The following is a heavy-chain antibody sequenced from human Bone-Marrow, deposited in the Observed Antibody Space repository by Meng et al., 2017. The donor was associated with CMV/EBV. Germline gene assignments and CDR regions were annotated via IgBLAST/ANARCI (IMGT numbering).Heavy chain of an antibody. CDR2: INPNSGGT. V-gene: IGHV1-2*02. J-gene: IGHJ6*02. Sequence: ASVKVSCKASGYTFTGYYMHWVRQAPGQGLEWMGWINPNSGGTNYAQKFQGRVTMTRDTSISTAYMELSRLRSDDTAVYYCARATYGGYYYYGMDVWGQGPTVTFYS. D-gene: IGHD4/OR15-4a*01. CDR3: ARATYGGYYYYGMDV. CDR1: GYTFTGYY.